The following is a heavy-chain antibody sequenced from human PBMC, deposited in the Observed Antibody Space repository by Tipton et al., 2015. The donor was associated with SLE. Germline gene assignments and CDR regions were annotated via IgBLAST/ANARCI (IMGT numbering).Heavy chain of an antibody. CDR3: ARGWYHWYFDL. CDR2: LSSSGSAI. Sequence: SLRLSCAASGFTLSDSYMSWIRQAPGKGLEWVSYLSSSGSAIYYADSVKGRFTISKDNAKNSLYLQMNSLRAEDTAVYYCARGWYHWYFDLWGRGTLVTVSS. CDR1: GFTLSDSY. D-gene: IGHD2-15*01. V-gene: IGHV3-11*04. J-gene: IGHJ2*01.